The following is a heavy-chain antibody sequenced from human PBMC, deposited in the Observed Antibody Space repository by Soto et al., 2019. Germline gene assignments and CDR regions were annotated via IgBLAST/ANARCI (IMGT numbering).Heavy chain of an antibody. D-gene: IGHD3-10*01. CDR3: ARDYYGSGSYYPH. V-gene: IGHV3-21*01. CDR1: GFTFSSYS. Sequence: GGSLRLSCAASGFTFSSYSMNWVRQAPGKGLEWVSSISSSSSYIYYADSVKGRFTISRDNAKNSLYLQINSLRAEDTAVYYCARDYYGSGSYYPHWGQGTLVTVSS. J-gene: IGHJ4*02. CDR2: ISSSSSYI.